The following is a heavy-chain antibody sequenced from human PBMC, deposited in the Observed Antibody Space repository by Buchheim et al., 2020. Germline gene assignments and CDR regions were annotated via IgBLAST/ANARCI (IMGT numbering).Heavy chain of an antibody. J-gene: IGHJ4*02. CDR2: INSDGSST. D-gene: IGHD2-2*01. CDR1: GFTFSNYW. V-gene: IGHV3-74*01. CDR3: AKLIYCSSTSCSPSSWYDY. Sequence: EVQLVESGGGLVQSGGSLRLSCAASGFTFSNYWMHWVRQAPGKGLVWVSRINSDGSSTSDADSVKGRFTISRDNAKKTLYLQMDSLRAEDTAVYYCAKLIYCSSTSCSPSSWYDYWGQGTL.